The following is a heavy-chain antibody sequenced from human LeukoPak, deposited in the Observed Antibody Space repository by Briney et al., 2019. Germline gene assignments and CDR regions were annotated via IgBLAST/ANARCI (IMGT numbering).Heavy chain of an antibody. V-gene: IGHV4-39*07. CDR2: IYYSGST. D-gene: IGHD3-22*01. Sequence: PSETLSLTCTVSGGSISSSVYYWGWIRQPPGKGLDWIGSIYYSGSTYYNPSLKSRVTISVDTSKNQFSLKLSSVTAADTAVYYCARCNYDSSGFEFDLWGRGTLVTVSA. CDR3: ARCNYDSSGFEFDL. J-gene: IGHJ2*01. CDR1: GGSISSSVYY.